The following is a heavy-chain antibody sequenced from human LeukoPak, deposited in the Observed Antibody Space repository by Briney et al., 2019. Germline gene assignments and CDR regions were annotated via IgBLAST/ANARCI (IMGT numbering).Heavy chain of an antibody. V-gene: IGHV1-2*04. J-gene: IGHJ4*02. CDR3: ARDQYLWFGELYHY. Sequence: ASVKVSCKASGYTFTGYYMHWVRQAPGQGLEWMGWINPNSGGTNYAQKFQGWVTMTRDTSISTAYMELSRLRSDDTAVYYCARDQYLWFGELYHYWGQGTLVTVSS. CDR1: GYTFTGYY. D-gene: IGHD3-10*01. CDR2: INPNSGGT.